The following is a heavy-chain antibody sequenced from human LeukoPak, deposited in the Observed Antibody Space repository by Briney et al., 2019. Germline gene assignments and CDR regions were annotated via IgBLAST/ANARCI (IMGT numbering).Heavy chain of an antibody. CDR3: AREEDLVYVIPSGY. D-gene: IGHD2-8*01. Sequence: GGSLRLSCAASGFTFSSYAMHWVRQAPGKGLEWVAVISYDGSNKYYADSVKGRFTISRDNSKNTLYLQMNSLRAEDTAVYYCAREEDLVYVIPSGYWGQGTLVTVSS. CDR1: GFTFSSYA. V-gene: IGHV3-30-3*01. CDR2: ISYDGSNK. J-gene: IGHJ4*02.